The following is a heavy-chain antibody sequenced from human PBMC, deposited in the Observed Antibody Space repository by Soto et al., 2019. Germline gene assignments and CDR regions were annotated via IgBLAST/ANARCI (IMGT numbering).Heavy chain of an antibody. Sequence: GGSLRLSCAASGFTFSSYAMSWVRQAPGKGLEWVSAISGSGGSTYYADSVKGRFTISRDNSKNTLYLQMNSLRAEDTAVYYCAKDLLLTYYYDPMGYWGQGTLVTVSS. CDR3: AKDLLLTYYYDPMGY. CDR1: GFTFSSYA. D-gene: IGHD3-22*01. V-gene: IGHV3-23*01. CDR2: ISGSGGST. J-gene: IGHJ4*02.